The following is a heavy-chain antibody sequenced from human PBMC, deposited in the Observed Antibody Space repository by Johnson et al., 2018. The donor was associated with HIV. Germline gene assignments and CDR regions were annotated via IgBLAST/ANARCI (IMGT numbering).Heavy chain of an antibody. CDR2: IKSKTDGGTT. V-gene: IGHV3-15*01. Sequence: MLLVESGGGLVQPGVSLRLSCAASGFTFSSYAMHWVRQAPGKGLEWVGRIKSKTDGGTTDYAAPVKGRFTISRDDSKNTLYLQMNSLKTEDTAVYYCARMTSGSYPNIWGQGTMVTVSS. J-gene: IGHJ3*02. D-gene: IGHD1-26*01. CDR3: ARMTSGSYPNI. CDR1: GFTFSSYA.